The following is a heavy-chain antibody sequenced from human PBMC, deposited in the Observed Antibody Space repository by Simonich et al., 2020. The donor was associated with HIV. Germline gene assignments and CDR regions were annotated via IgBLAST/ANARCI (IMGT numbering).Heavy chain of an antibody. D-gene: IGHD6-13*01. CDR2: INHSGST. CDR1: GGSFSGYY. CDR3: ARLTAGGLGEYFQH. Sequence: QVQLQLWGAGRLKPSETLSLTCAVYGGSFSGYYWSWIRQPPGKGLEWIGEINHSGSTNYNPSLKSRVTISVDTSKNQFSLKLSSVTAADTAVYYCARLTAGGLGEYFQHRGQGTLVTVSS. V-gene: IGHV4-34*01. J-gene: IGHJ1*01.